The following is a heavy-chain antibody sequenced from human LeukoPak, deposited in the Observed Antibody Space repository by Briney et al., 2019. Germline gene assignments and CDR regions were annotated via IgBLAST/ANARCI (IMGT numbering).Heavy chain of an antibody. J-gene: IGHJ4*02. Sequence: GGSLRLSCAASGFTFDDYGMSWVRQAPGKGLEWVSSISSSSSYIYYADSVKGRFTISRDNAKNSLYLQMNSLRAEDTAVYYCARGLPFDYWGQGTLVTVSS. CDR1: GFTFDDYG. CDR2: ISSSSSYI. V-gene: IGHV3-21*04. CDR3: ARGLPFDY.